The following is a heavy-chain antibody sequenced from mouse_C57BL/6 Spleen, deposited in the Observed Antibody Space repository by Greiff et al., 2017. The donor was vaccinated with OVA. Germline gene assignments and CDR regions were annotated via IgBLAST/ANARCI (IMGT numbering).Heavy chain of an antibody. Sequence: EVQLVESGGGLVKPGGSLKLSCAASGFTFSSYAMSWVRQTPEKRLEWVATISDGGSYTYYPDNVKGRFTISRDNAKNNLYLQMSHLKSEDTAMYYCARRRGDDYFDYWGQGTTLTVSS. V-gene: IGHV5-4*01. CDR2: ISDGGSYT. D-gene: IGHD3-3*01. CDR3: ARRRGDDYFDY. CDR1: GFTFSSYA. J-gene: IGHJ2*01.